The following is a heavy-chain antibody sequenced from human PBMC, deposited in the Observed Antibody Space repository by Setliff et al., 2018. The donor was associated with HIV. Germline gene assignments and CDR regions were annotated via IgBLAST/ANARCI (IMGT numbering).Heavy chain of an antibody. D-gene: IGHD3-3*01. V-gene: IGHV3-7*01. CDR1: AFTFSDYW. Sequence: GGSLRLSCRASAFTFSDYWMTWVRQAPGRGLEWVANIKDDGSEKNYLDSIKGRFTIFRGNARNSLYLQMTSLRAEDSGVYYCARSPQVTIFGIKIKPPGGPDLWGQGTTVTVSS. CDR3: ARSPQVTIFGIKIKPPGGPDL. CDR2: IKDDGSEK. J-gene: IGHJ6*02.